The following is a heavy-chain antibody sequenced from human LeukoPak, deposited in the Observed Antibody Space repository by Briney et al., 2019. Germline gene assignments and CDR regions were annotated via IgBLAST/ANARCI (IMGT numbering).Heavy chain of an antibody. V-gene: IGHV3-23*01. CDR3: AKTASTVTTAFDD. CDR2: ISAAGGST. D-gene: IGHD4-17*01. Sequence: GGSLRLSCAASGFIFTNYVMSWVRQAPGKGLEWVSSISAAGGSTYYADSVEGRFTISRDNSKNTLYVQMNSLRADDMARYYCAKTASTVTTAFDDWGQGTLVTVSS. J-gene: IGHJ4*02. CDR1: GFIFTNYV.